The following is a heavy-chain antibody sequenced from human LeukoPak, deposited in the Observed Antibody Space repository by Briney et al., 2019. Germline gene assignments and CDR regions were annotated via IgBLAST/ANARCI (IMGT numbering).Heavy chain of an antibody. Sequence: PGGSLRLSCAASGFTFSNYAMSWVRQAPGKGLEWVSGICGTGHFTYYADSVKGRFTISRDNSKNTLYLQMNSLRAEDTAVYYCARVNRGYDEYGGLNYGMDVWGQGTTVTVSS. CDR3: ARVNRGYDEYGGLNYGMDV. V-gene: IGHV3-23*01. CDR1: GFTFSNYA. D-gene: IGHD5-12*01. CDR2: ICGTGHFT. J-gene: IGHJ6*02.